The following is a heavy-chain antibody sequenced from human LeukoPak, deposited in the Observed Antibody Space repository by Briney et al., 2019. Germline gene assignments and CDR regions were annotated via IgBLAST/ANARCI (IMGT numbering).Heavy chain of an antibody. CDR2: IYYSGST. Sequence: SETLSLTCTVSGGSISSSSYYWGWIRQPPGKGLEWIGSIYYSGSTYYNPSLKSRVPISVDKSKNQFSLKLSSVTAADTAVYYCASYNVWLGESPSYFDYWGQGTLVTVSS. V-gene: IGHV4-39*01. CDR1: GGSISSSSYY. J-gene: IGHJ4*02. D-gene: IGHD3-10*01. CDR3: ASYNVWLGESPSYFDY.